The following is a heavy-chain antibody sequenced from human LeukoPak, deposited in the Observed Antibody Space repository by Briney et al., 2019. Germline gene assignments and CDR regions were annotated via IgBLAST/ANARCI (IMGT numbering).Heavy chain of an antibody. V-gene: IGHV3-30-3*01. Sequence: GGSLRLSCAAAGFTLSTYAMHWVRQAPGKGLEWVAVISYDGTDAYYADSVKGRFTISRDTSKNSLYLQMNSLRAEDTAVFYCARIRGGPIDYWGQGTLVTVSS. CDR1: GFTLSTYA. J-gene: IGHJ4*02. CDR3: ARIRGGPIDY. CDR2: ISYDGTDA. D-gene: IGHD3-16*01.